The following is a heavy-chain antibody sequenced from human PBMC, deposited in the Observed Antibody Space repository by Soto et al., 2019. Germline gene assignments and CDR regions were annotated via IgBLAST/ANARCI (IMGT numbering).Heavy chain of an antibody. V-gene: IGHV3-23*01. Sequence: GGSLRLSCAGSGFTFSSYAMSWVRQAPGKGLEWVSAISGSGGSIYYADSVKGRFTISRDNSKNTLYLQMNSLRAEDTAVYYCAKAGGMAAANWFDPWGQGTLVTVSS. CDR1: GFTFSSYA. D-gene: IGHD6-25*01. CDR3: AKAGGMAAANWFDP. J-gene: IGHJ5*02. CDR2: ISGSGGSI.